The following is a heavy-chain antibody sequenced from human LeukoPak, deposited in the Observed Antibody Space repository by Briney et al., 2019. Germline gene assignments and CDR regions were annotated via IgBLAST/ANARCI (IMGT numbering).Heavy chain of an antibody. J-gene: IGHJ4*02. D-gene: IGHD6-19*01. Sequence: SQTLSLTCTVSGGSISSGSYYWSWIRQPAGKGLEWIGRIYTSGSTNYNPSLKSRVTISVDTSKNQFSLKLSSVTAADTAVYYCASIPAVGGGWVDYWGQGTLVTVSS. CDR1: GGSISSGSYY. V-gene: IGHV4-61*02. CDR3: ASIPAVGGGWVDY. CDR2: IYTSGST.